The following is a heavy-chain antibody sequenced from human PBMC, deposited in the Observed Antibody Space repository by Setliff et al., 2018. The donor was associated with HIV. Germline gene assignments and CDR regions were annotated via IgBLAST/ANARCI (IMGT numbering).Heavy chain of an antibody. CDR3: ARHHDSDFSGDPDWFDP. CDR2: VYYSGTT. CDR1: GVSIRSDNFY. V-gene: IGHV4-39*07. Sequence: PSETLSLTCSVSGVSIRSDNFYWGWIRQPPGKGLEWIGRVYYSGTTYYNPSLKSRVTLSVDTSQNQFSLKLNSLTAADTAVYYCARHHDSDFSGDPDWFDPWGQGILVTVSS. J-gene: IGHJ5*02. D-gene: IGHD2-15*01.